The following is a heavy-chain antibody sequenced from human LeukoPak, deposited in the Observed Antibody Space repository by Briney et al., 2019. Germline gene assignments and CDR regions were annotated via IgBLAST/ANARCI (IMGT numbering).Heavy chain of an antibody. J-gene: IGHJ4*02. Sequence: GGSLRLSCAASRFTFSNYAMSWVRQAPGKGLEWVSSLGAGGGSTYYADSVKGRFIISGDNSKNALYLQMNSLRAEDTAVYYCAKGGRTVADWGQGTLVTVSS. CDR1: RFTFSNYA. CDR3: AKGGRTVAD. V-gene: IGHV3-23*01. D-gene: IGHD6-19*01. CDR2: LGAGGGST.